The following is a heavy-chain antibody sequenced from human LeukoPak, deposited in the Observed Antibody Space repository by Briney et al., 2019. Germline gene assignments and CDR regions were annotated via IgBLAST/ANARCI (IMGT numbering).Heavy chain of an antibody. J-gene: IGHJ4*02. CDR2: ISSDASTT. CDR1: GFTFSGYW. V-gene: IGHV3-74*01. D-gene: IGHD4/OR15-4a*01. Sequence: GGSLRLSCTASGFTFSGYWMHWVRQAPGQGPVWVSRISSDASTTTYADSVKGRFTISRDNSKNTLYLQMNSLRAEDTAVYYCAKASGSGYGADYFDYWGQGTLVTVSS. CDR3: AKASGSGYGADYFDY.